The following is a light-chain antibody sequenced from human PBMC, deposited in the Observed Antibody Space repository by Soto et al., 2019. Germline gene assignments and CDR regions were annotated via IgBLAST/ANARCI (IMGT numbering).Light chain of an antibody. V-gene: IGLV2-8*01. J-gene: IGLJ1*01. Sequence: QSALTQPPSASGSPGQSVTISCTGTSSDVGGYSFVSWYQQHPGKAPKVLIYDVNKRPSGVPDRFSGSKSGNTASLTVSGLQADDEADYYCSSHAGSYNPFVLGPGTKLTVL. CDR1: SSDVGGYSF. CDR2: DVN. CDR3: SSHAGSYNPFV.